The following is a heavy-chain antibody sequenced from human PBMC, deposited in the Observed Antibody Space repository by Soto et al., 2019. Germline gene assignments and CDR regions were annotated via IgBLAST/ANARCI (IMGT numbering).Heavy chain of an antibody. CDR2: IYYSGST. Sequence: SETLSLTCTVSGGSISSSSYYWGWIRQPPGKGLEWIGSIYYSGSTYYNPSLKSRVTISVDTSKNQFSLKLSTVTAADTAVYYCAREGIPMVRGPKHWFDPWGQGTLVPVSS. D-gene: IGHD3-10*01. CDR1: GGSISSSSYY. V-gene: IGHV4-39*07. CDR3: AREGIPMVRGPKHWFDP. J-gene: IGHJ5*02.